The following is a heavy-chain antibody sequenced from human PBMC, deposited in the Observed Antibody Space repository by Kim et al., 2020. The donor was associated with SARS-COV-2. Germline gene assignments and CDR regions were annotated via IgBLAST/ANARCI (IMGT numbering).Heavy chain of an antibody. CDR2: IDPSDSYT. V-gene: IGHV5-10-1*01. D-gene: IGHD3-22*01. Sequence: GESLKISCKGSGYSFTSYWISWVRQMPGKGLEWMGRIDPSDSYTNYSPSFQGHVTISADKSISTAYLQWSSLKASDTAMYYCASLGDSSGYLPMFSPPDYYGMDVWGQGTTVTVSS. CDR3: ASLGDSSGYLPMFSPPDYYGMDV. J-gene: IGHJ6*02. CDR1: GYSFTSYW.